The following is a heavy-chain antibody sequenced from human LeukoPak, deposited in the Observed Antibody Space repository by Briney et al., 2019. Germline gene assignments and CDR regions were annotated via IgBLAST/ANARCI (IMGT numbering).Heavy chain of an antibody. D-gene: IGHD2-2*02. J-gene: IGHJ6*02. CDR2: ISAYNGNT. V-gene: IGHV1-18*01. CDR3: ARDTPIVVVPAAIDYYYGMDV. Sequence: ASVKVSCKASGYTFTSYGISWVRQAPGQGLEWMGWISAYNGNTNYAQKLQGRVTMTTDTSTSTAYMELRSLRSDDTAVYYCARDTPIVVVPAAIDYYYGMDVWGQGTTVTVSS. CDR1: GYTFTSYG.